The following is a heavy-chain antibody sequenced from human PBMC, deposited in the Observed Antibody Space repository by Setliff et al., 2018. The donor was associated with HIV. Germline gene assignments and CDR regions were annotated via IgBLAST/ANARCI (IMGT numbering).Heavy chain of an antibody. CDR3: ARVSPDYGSGYFY. Sequence: SETLSLTCTVSGGSISSGGYYWSWIRQPAGKGLEWIGRISASGTTNYNPSLKGRVTISVDTSKNQFSLKLSSVTATDTAIYYCARVSPDYGSGYFYWGQGTLVTVSS. V-gene: IGHV4-61*02. CDR1: GGSISSGGYY. CDR2: ISASGTT. D-gene: IGHD3-10*01. J-gene: IGHJ4*02.